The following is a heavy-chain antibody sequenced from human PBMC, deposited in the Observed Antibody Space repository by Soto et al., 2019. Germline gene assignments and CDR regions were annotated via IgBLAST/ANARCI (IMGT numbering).Heavy chain of an antibody. V-gene: IGHV3-48*03. CDR2: ISSSGSTI. Sequence: GGSLRLSCAASGFTFSSYEMNWVRQAPGKGLEWVSYISSSGSTIYHADSVKGRFTISRDNAKNSLYLQMNSLRAEDTAVYYCARDRRTYYYDSSGYYYRYNWFDPWGQGTLVTVSS. CDR3: ARDRRTYYYDSSGYYYRYNWFDP. D-gene: IGHD3-22*01. CDR1: GFTFSSYE. J-gene: IGHJ5*02.